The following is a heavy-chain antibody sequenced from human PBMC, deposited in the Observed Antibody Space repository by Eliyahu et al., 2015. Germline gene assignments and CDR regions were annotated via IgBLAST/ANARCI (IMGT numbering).Heavy chain of an antibody. CDR1: GFTXSSSA. D-gene: IGHD6-13*01. CDR2: XSGSGGTT. Sequence: EVQVLESGGGLVQPGGSLRLSXAASGFTXSSSAMSWVRQPPGKGLEWVSGXSGSGGTTNYADSVKGRFTISRDNSKNTLYLQMNSLRAEDTAVYYCAKGRGTSSLLGFDPWGQGTLVTVSS. V-gene: IGHV3-23*01. J-gene: IGHJ5*02. CDR3: AKGRGTSSLLGFDP.